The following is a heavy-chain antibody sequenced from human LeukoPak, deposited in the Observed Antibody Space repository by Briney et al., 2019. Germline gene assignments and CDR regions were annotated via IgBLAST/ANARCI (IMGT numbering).Heavy chain of an antibody. CDR1: GVSISSYY. CDR3: ARGQWLAKTEYYFDY. J-gene: IGHJ4*02. CDR2: IYYSGST. D-gene: IGHD6-19*01. V-gene: IGHV4-59*01. Sequence: MSSETLSLTCTVSGVSISSYYWSWIRQPPGKGLEWIGYIYYSGSTNYNPSLKSRVTISVDTSKNQFSLKLSSVTAADTAVYYCARGQWLAKTEYYFDYWGQGTLVTVSS.